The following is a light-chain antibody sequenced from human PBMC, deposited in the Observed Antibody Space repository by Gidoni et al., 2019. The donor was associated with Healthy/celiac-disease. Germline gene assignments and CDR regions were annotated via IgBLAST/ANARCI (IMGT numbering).Light chain of an antibody. V-gene: IGKV1-9*01. CDR1: QGISSY. J-gene: IGKJ4*01. CDR2: AAS. CDR3: QQLNSYPLT. Sequence: IQLNHSPSFLSASVGDRVTITCRASQGISSYLAWYQQKPGKAPKLLIYAASTLQSGVPSRFSGSGSGTEFTLTISSLQPEDFATYYCQQLNSYPLTFGGGTKVEIK.